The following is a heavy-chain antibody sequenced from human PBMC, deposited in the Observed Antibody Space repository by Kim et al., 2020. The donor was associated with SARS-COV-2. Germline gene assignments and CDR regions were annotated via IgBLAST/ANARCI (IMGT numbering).Heavy chain of an antibody. J-gene: IGHJ4*02. V-gene: IGHV1-3*01. CDR2: INAGNGNT. D-gene: IGHD3-10*01. CDR1: GYTFTSFA. CDR3: ARGAAGVSYHTY. Sequence: ASVKVSCKASGYTFTSFAIHWVRQAAGQSPEWMGWINAGNGNTEYSQRFQGRVTITRETSASTAYMELSSLTSEDTAVYYCARGAAGVSYHTYWGQGTLVTVSS.